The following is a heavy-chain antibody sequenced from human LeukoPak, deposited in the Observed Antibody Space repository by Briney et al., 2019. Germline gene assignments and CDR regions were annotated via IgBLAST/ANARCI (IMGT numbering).Heavy chain of an antibody. V-gene: IGHV1-46*03. D-gene: IGHD2-15*01. Sequence: ASVKVSCKASGYTFTRYYMHWVRQAPGQGLERMGKINPSGGSTSYAQKFQGRVTMTRDTSTSTVYMELSSLRSEDTAVYYCARAQLAGSPPTDYWGQGTLVTVSS. CDR2: INPSGGST. J-gene: IGHJ4*02. CDR1: GYTFTRYY. CDR3: ARAQLAGSPPTDY.